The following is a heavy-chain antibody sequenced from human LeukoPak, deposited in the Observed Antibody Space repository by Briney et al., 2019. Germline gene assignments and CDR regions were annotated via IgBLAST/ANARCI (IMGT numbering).Heavy chain of an antibody. CDR3: ARDLLSIAAAGRFDY. J-gene: IGHJ4*02. V-gene: IGHV3-66*01. Sequence: GGSLRLSCAASGFTVSSNYMSWVRQAPGKGLEWVSVIYSGGSTYYADSVKGRFTISRDNSKNTLYLQMNSLRAEDTAVYYCARDLLSIAAAGRFDYWGQGTLVTVSS. D-gene: IGHD6-13*01. CDR2: IYSGGST. CDR1: GFTVSSNY.